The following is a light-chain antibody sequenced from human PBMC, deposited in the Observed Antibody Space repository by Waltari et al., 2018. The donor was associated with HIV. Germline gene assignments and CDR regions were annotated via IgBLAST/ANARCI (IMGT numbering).Light chain of an antibody. Sequence: SYVVSQPPSVSVAPGQTAGITCGGNNIGSKTVHWYQQKPGQAPVLVIYYDTDRPSGLPVLFSDSSSGNTSTLTITRVEAGDEADYYCQVWDTNTDHVIFGGGTKLTVL. CDR1: NIGSKT. CDR2: YDT. V-gene: IGLV3-21*04. J-gene: IGLJ2*01. CDR3: QVWDTNTDHVI.